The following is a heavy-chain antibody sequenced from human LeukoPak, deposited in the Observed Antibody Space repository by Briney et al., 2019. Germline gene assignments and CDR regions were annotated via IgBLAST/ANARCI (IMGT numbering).Heavy chain of an antibody. V-gene: IGHV3-49*03. J-gene: IGHJ4*02. CDR3: TKYSSTWYGPGY. D-gene: IGHD6-13*01. Sequence: PGGSLRLSCTTSGFTFGDYAMSWFRQAPGKGLEWVGFIRSKAYGGTTEYAASVKGRFTVSRDDSKNIAYLQMSSLKTEDTAVYYCTKYSSTWYGPGYWGQGTLVTVSS. CDR1: GFTFGDYA. CDR2: IRSKAYGGTT.